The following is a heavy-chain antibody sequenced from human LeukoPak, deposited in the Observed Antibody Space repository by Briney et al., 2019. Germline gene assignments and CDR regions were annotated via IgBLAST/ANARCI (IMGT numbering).Heavy chain of an antibody. V-gene: IGHV1-69*05. CDR3: ARVSSAGGHDAFDI. D-gene: IGHD6-25*01. Sequence: SVKVSCKASGATLSSYAISWVPQAPGQGLEWMGGIIPIFGTANYAQKFQGRVTITTDESTSTAYMELSSLRSEDTAVYYCARVSSAGGHDAFDIWGQGTMVTVSS. CDR2: IIPIFGTA. CDR1: GATLSSYA. J-gene: IGHJ3*02.